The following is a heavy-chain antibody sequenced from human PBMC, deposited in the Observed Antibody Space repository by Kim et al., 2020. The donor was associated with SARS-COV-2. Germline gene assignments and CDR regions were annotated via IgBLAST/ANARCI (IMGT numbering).Heavy chain of an antibody. V-gene: IGHV4-39*01. CDR3: ARHEDSTIRGVIEY. D-gene: IGHD3-16*02. Sequence: SETLSLTCTVSGGSVSSSRYYWGWVRQPPGKGLEWIGSIYYSGITYYNAALKSRVTISVDTSKNQFSLKLNSVTAADTAVYYCARHEDSTIRGVIEYWG. CDR2: IYYSGIT. CDR1: GGSVSSSRYY. J-gene: IGHJ4*01.